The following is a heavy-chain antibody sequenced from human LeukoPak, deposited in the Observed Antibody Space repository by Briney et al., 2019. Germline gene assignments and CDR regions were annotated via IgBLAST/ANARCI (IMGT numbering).Heavy chain of an antibody. CDR1: GGSISSYY. J-gene: IGHJ4*02. Sequence: SETMSLICTVSGGSISSYYWSWSRQAPGKGLEWIGYIYYSGSTNYNPSLKSRVTISVDTSKNQFSLKLSSVTATDTAVYYCARGSGYSSGWYNPRPFDYWGQGTLVTVSS. D-gene: IGHD6-19*01. CDR2: IYYSGST. CDR3: ARGSGYSSGWYNPRPFDY. V-gene: IGHV4-59*01.